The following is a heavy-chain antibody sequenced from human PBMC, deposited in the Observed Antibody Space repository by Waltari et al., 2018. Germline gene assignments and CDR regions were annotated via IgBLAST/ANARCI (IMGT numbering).Heavy chain of an antibody. V-gene: IGHV3-7*01. CDR3: ARVDGDYVQAGAPDGMDV. Sequence: EVQLVESGGGLVQPGGSLRLSCAASGFTFSSYWMSWVRQAPGKGLEWVANIKQDGSEKYYVDSVKGRFTSSRDNAKNSLYLQMNSLRAEDTAVYYCARVDGDYVQAGAPDGMDVWGQGTTVTVSS. CDR2: IKQDGSEK. D-gene: IGHD4-17*01. J-gene: IGHJ6*02. CDR1: GFTFSSYW.